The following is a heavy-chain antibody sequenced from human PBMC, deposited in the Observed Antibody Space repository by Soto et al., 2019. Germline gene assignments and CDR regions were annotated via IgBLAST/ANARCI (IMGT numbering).Heavy chain of an antibody. Sequence: QVQLVQSGAEVKKPGSSVKVSCKASGGTFSSYAISWVRQAPGQGLEWMGGIIPIFGTANYAQKFQGRVTITADESTSTADMELSSLRTEDTAVYYCARVRHYDILTGFDPDVWGQGTTVTVSS. CDR1: GGTFSSYA. D-gene: IGHD3-9*01. CDR3: ARVRHYDILTGFDPDV. V-gene: IGHV1-69*01. CDR2: IIPIFGTA. J-gene: IGHJ6*02.